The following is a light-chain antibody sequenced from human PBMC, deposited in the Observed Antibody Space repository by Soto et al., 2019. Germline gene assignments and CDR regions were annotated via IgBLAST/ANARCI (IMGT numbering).Light chain of an antibody. Sequence: DVVMTQSPLSLPVTLGQPASISCRSSQSLVHSDGKTYLNWFQQRPGQSPRRLIYKVSNRDSGVPDRFSGSGSGTDSTLKISRVEAEDVGVYYCMQGTHWPPYTFGQGTKVDIK. CDR2: KVS. J-gene: IGKJ2*01. V-gene: IGKV2-30*02. CDR1: QSLVHSDGKTY. CDR3: MQGTHWPPYT.